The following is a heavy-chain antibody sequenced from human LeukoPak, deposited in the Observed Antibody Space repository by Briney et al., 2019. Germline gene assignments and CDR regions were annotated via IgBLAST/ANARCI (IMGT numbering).Heavy chain of an antibody. Sequence: SETLSLTCAVYGGSFSGYYWSWLRQPPGKGLEWFGEINHSGSTNYNPSLKSRVTISVDTSKNQFSLKLSSVTAADTAVYYCARGKTLFYFDYWGQGTLVTVSS. CDR1: GGSFSGYY. CDR3: ARGKTLFYFDY. J-gene: IGHJ4*02. CDR2: INHSGST. V-gene: IGHV4-34*01.